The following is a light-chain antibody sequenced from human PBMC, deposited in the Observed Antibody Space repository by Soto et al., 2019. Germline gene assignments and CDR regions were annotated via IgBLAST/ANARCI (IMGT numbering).Light chain of an antibody. CDR2: GAS. CDR1: QSVSSNL. CDR3: QQYQSLT. J-gene: IGKJ4*01. V-gene: IGKV3-20*01. Sequence: ETVLAQSPGTLSLSPGERATLSCRASQSVSSNLLAWYQEKPGQAPRLLIHGASSRVTGIPDRFSGSGSGTDFTLTITRLEPEDFAVYYCQQYQSLTFGGGTKVDIK.